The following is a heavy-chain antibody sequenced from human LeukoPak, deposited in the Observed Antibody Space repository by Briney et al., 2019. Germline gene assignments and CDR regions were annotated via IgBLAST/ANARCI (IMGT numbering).Heavy chain of an antibody. D-gene: IGHD3-16*02. CDR3: ARAKYPGELSH. CDR1: GGSTSSYY. CDR2: IYYSGST. J-gene: IGHJ4*02. Sequence: SETLSLTCTVSGGSTSSYYWSWIRQPPGKGLEWIGYIYYSGSTNYNPSLKSRVTISVDTSKNQFSLKLSSVTAADTAVYYCARAKYPGELSHWGQGTLVTVSS. V-gene: IGHV4-59*01.